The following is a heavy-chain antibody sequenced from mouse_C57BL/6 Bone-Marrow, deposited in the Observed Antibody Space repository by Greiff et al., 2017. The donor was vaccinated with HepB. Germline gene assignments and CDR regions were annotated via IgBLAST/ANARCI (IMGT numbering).Heavy chain of an antibody. J-gene: IGHJ3*01. CDR3: ERREGGGLCDGYWGWCAY. CDR2: FYPGSGSI. V-gene: IGHV1-62-2*01. CDR1: GYTFTEYT. D-gene: IGHD2-3*01. Sequence: QVQLQQSGAELVKPGASVKLSCKASGYTFTEYTIHWVKQRSGQGLEWIGWFYPGSGSIKYNEKFKDKATLTADKSSSTVYMEFSSLISEDSAVYLCERREGGGLCDGYWGWCAYWGQGTRVTVSA.